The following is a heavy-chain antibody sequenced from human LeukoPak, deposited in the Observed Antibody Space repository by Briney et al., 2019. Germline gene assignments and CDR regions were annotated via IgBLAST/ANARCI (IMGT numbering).Heavy chain of an antibody. J-gene: IGHJ4*02. CDR3: ARDLGGSGSYEPPCFDY. CDR2: INPSGGST. V-gene: IGHV1-46*01. Sequence: ASVKVSCKASGYTFTSYYMHWVRQAPGQGLEWMGIINPSGGSTSYAQKFQGRVTMTRDTSTSTVYMELSSLRSEDTAVYYCARDLGGSGSYEPPCFDYWGQGTLVTVSS. CDR1: GYTFTSYY. D-gene: IGHD3-10*01.